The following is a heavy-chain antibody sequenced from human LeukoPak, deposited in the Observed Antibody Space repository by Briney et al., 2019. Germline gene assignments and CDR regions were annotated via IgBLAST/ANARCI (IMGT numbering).Heavy chain of an antibody. D-gene: IGHD3-10*01. Sequence: GGSLSLSCAASGFTFSDYYMSWIRQAPGKGLEWVSYISSSGNTKYYTDSVKGRFTISRDNAKNSVYLQMNSLRVEDAAVYYCASGVLWFGESLNDAFDIWGQGTMVTVSS. J-gene: IGHJ3*02. V-gene: IGHV3-11*04. CDR2: ISSSGNTK. CDR3: ASGVLWFGESLNDAFDI. CDR1: GFTFSDYY.